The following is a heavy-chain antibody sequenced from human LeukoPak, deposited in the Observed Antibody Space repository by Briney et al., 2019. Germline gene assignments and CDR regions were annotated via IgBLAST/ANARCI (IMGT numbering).Heavy chain of an antibody. Sequence: SETLSLTCTVSGGSISSSSYYWGWIRQPPGKGLEWIGSIYYSGSTYYNPSLKSRGTISVDTSKHQFSLKLRSVTAADTAVYYCAREGYYPSSGYYYGWFDPWGQGTMVTVSS. CDR3: AREGYYPSSGYYYGWFDP. CDR1: GGSISSSSYY. J-gene: IGHJ5*02. V-gene: IGHV4-39*07. D-gene: IGHD3-22*01. CDR2: IYYSGST.